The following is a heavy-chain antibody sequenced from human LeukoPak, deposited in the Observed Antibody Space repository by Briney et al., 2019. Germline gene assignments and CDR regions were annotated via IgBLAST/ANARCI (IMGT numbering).Heavy chain of an antibody. V-gene: IGHV3-21*01. CDR2: ISSSSSYI. CDR1: GFTFSSYS. Sequence: KPGGSLRLSCADSGFTFSSYSMNWVHQAPGKGLEWVSSISSSSSYIYYADSVKGRFTISRDNAKNSLYLQMNSLRAEDTAVYYCARETTGGGAFDIWGQGTMVTVFS. D-gene: IGHD7-27*01. J-gene: IGHJ3*02. CDR3: ARETTGGGAFDI.